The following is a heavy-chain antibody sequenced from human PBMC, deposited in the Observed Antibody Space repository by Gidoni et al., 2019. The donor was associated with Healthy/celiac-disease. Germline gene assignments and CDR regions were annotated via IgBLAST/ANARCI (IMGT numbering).Heavy chain of an antibody. V-gene: IGHV2-5*02. CDR3: AHSSYYYDSSGYYLGGRYFDY. D-gene: IGHD3-22*01. J-gene: IGHJ4*02. Sequence: QITLKESGPTLVKPTQTLTLTCTFSGFSLSTRGVGVGWIRQPPGKALEWPALIYWDDDKRYSPSLKSRLTITKDTSKNQVVLTMTNMDPVDTATYYCAHSSYYYDSSGYYLGGRYFDYWGQGTLVTVSS. CDR1: GFSLSTRGVG. CDR2: IYWDDDK.